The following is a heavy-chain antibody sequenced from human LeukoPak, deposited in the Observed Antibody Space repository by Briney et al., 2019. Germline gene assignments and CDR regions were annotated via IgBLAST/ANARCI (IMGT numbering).Heavy chain of an antibody. Sequence: PQASVKVSCKASGYTFTSYAMNWVRQATGQGLEWMGWMNPDSGNTGYAQKFQGRVTITRNTSISTAYMELSSLRSEDTAVYYCARAYSSSWISPNYYFDYWGQGTLVTVSS. CDR2: MNPDSGNT. V-gene: IGHV1-8*03. CDR1: GYTFTSYA. D-gene: IGHD6-13*01. J-gene: IGHJ4*02. CDR3: ARAYSSSWISPNYYFDY.